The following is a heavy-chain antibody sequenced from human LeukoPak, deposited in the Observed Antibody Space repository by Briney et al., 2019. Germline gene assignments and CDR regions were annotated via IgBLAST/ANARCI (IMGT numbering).Heavy chain of an antibody. CDR3: ARDIRRAHGD. CDR1: GFTFTSHW. V-gene: IGHV3-7*01. J-gene: IGHJ4*02. D-gene: IGHD2-21*01. Sequence: GGSLRLSCAASGFTFTSHWMTWVRQAPGKGLEWVANIRGDGGDKYYVDSVKGRFTIASDNAKNSVYLQMNSLRGEDTAVYYCARDIRRAHGDWGQGTLDSVSS. CDR2: IRGDGGDK.